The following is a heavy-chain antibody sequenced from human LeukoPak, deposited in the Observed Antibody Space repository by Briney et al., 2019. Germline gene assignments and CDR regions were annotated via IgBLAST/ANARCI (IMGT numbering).Heavy chain of an antibody. J-gene: IGHJ3*01. Sequence: ASETLSLTCTVSGGSISSTSYFWGWIRQPPGKGLEWIGTIYYSGSTYYNPSLKSRVTMSVDTSRNQFSLKLSSVNAAGTAVYYCAKAGVRYYDSSGLHAFDFWGQGTMVTVSS. V-gene: IGHV4-39*01. CDR3: AKAGVRYYDSSGLHAFDF. CDR2: IYYSGST. D-gene: IGHD3-22*01. CDR1: GGSISSTSYF.